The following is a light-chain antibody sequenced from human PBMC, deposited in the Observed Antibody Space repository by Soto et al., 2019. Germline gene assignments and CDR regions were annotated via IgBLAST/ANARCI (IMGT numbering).Light chain of an antibody. J-gene: IGKJ4*01. V-gene: IGKV3-15*01. CDR2: GAS. CDR1: QSVSRD. CDR3: QQYNNWPLT. Sequence: EIVMTQSPATLSVSPGESATLSCRASQSVSRDLAWYQQKPGQAPRLLIYGASTRATAIPARFSGSGSGTGFTLTISSLQSEDFAVYYCQQYNNWPLTFGGGTKVEI.